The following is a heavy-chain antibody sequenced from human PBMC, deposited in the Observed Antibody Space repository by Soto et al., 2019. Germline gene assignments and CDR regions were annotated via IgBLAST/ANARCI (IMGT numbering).Heavy chain of an antibody. V-gene: IGHV3-7*03. Sequence: GGSLRLSYAASGFTFSNYWMSWVSPAPGKRLEWVANIKEDGSEKYYVDSVKGRFTISRDNAKNSLFLQMNSLRAEDTAVYYCATDLYQLPTMKYYYYGMDGWGQGTTVTVS. CDR1: GFTFSNYW. J-gene: IGHJ6*02. D-gene: IGHD2-2*01. CDR3: ATDLYQLPTMKYYYYGMDG. CDR2: IKEDGSEK.